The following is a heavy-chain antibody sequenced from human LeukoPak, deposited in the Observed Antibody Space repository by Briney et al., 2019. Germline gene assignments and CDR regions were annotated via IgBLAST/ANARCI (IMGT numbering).Heavy chain of an antibody. D-gene: IGHD3-10*01. J-gene: IGHJ4*02. V-gene: IGHV3-48*03. Sequence: GGSLRLSCAASGFTFSSYEMNWVRQAPGKGLEWVSYISSSGSTIYYADSVKGRFTISRDNAKNSVYLQMNSLRDEDTAVYYCARHYYGSGSVDYWGQGTLVTVSS. CDR3: ARHYYGSGSVDY. CDR1: GFTFSSYE. CDR2: ISSSGSTI.